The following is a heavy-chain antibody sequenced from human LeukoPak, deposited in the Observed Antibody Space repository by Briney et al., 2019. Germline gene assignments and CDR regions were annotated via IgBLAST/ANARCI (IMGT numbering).Heavy chain of an antibody. J-gene: IGHJ2*01. CDR2: IYYSGST. CDR3: ARLNIAAAGSYWYFDL. D-gene: IGHD6-13*01. V-gene: IGHV4-59*08. Sequence: SETLSLTCTVSGGSISSYYWSWIRQPPGKGLEWIGYIYYSGSTNYNPSLKSRVTISVDTSKNQFSLKLSSVTAADTAVYYCARLNIAAAGSYWYFDLWGRGTLVTVSS. CDR1: GGSISSYY.